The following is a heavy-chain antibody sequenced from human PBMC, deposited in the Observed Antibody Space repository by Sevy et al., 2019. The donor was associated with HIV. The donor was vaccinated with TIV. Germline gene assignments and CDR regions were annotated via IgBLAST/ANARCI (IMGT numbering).Heavy chain of an antibody. V-gene: IGHV4-39*01. D-gene: IGHD3-10*01. CDR2: IYYSGST. J-gene: IGHJ5*02. Sequence: ETLSLTCTVSGGSISSRSSYWGWIRQPPGKGLEWIGSIYYSGSTYSNPSLKSRLTMSIDTSKNQFSLKLSSVTAADTAVYYCASTRDYYGSGSSFSHWFDPWGQGILVTVSS. CDR3: ASTRDYYGSGSSFSHWFDP. CDR1: GGSISSRSSY.